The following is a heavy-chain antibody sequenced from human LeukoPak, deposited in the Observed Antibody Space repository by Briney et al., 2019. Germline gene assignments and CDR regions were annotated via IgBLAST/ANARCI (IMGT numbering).Heavy chain of an antibody. V-gene: IGHV4-34*01. CDR3: ARGPRLEQWLVKYYYYGMDV. D-gene: IGHD6-19*01. Sequence: SETLSLTCAVYGGSFSGYYWSWIRQPPGKGLEWIGEINHSGSTNYNPSLKSRVTISVDTSKNQFSLKLSSVTAADTAVYYCARGPRLEQWLVKYYYYGMDVWGQGTTVTVSS. CDR1: GGSFSGYY. CDR2: INHSGST. J-gene: IGHJ6*02.